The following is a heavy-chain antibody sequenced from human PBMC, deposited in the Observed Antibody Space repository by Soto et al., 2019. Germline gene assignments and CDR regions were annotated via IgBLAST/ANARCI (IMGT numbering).Heavy chain of an antibody. CDR3: ARDKYPLSDYIWGSDRRTNWFDP. CDR2: ISAYNGNT. D-gene: IGHD3-16*02. CDR1: GYTFTSHG. Sequence: ASVKVSCKASGYTFTSHGISWVRQAPGQGLEWMGWISAYNGNTNYAQKLQGRVTMTTDTSTSTAYMELRSLRSDDTAVYYCARDKYPLSDYIWGSDRRTNWFDPWGQGTLVTVSS. J-gene: IGHJ5*02. V-gene: IGHV1-18*01.